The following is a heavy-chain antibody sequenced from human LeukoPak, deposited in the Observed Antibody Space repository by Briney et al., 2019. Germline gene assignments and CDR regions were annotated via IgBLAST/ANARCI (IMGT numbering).Heavy chain of an antibody. J-gene: IGHJ4*02. CDR3: ARAGGGYCSGGSCEIFDY. V-gene: IGHV1-18*01. CDR1: GYTFTSYG. CDR2: ISAYNGNT. Sequence: ASVKVSCKASGYTFTSYGISWVRQAPGQGLEWMGWISAYNGNTNYAQKLKGRVTMTTDTSTSTAYMELRSLRSDDTAVYYCARAGGGYCSGGSCEIFDYWGQGTLVTVSS. D-gene: IGHD2-15*01.